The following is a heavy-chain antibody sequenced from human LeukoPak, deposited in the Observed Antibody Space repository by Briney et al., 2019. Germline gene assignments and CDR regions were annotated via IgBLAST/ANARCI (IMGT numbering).Heavy chain of an antibody. V-gene: IGHV4-59*01. CDR1: GGSISSYY. Sequence: SETLSLTCTVSGGSISSYYSSWIRQPPGKGLEWIGYIYYSGSTNYNPSLKSRVTISVDTSKNQFSLKLSSVTAADTAVYYCARGARFYDSSGYPTGYWGQGTLVTVSS. D-gene: IGHD3-22*01. J-gene: IGHJ4*02. CDR2: IYYSGST. CDR3: ARGARFYDSSGYPTGY.